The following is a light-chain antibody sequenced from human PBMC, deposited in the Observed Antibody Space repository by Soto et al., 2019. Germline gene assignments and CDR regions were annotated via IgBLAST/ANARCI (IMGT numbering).Light chain of an antibody. Sequence: QSVLMQPPSVSGATGQRVTISCTGSSSNIGAGNDVHWYQQFPGTAPKLLICGNSNRPSGVPDRFSGSNSGTSASLAITGLQAEDEADYYCQSYDSSLTSYVFGTGTKLTVL. CDR3: QSYDSSLTSYV. CDR1: SSNIGAGND. CDR2: GNS. J-gene: IGLJ1*01. V-gene: IGLV1-40*01.